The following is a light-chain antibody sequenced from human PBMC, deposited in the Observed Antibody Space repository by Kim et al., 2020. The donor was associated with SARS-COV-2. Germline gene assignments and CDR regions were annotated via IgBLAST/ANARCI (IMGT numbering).Light chain of an antibody. CDR3: AGWDDSLNAYL. CDR1: NSNIGRNT. V-gene: IGLV1-44*01. Sequence: GQRVTVSCSGSNSNIGRNTVNWYQHLPGTAPELLLYSTNERPSGVPGRFSGSKSGTSASLAINGLQSEDEGDYYCAGWDDSLNAYLFGTGTKVTVL. J-gene: IGLJ1*01. CDR2: STN.